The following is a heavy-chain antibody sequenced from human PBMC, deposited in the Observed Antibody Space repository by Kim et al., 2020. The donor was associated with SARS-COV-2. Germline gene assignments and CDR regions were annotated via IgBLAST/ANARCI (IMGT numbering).Heavy chain of an antibody. CDR3: ARGQRNYSSGYYYYYMDV. Sequence: LTSRVTISVDTAKNQFSLKLSSVTAADTAVYYCARGQRNYSSGYYYYYMDVWGKGTTVTVSS. V-gene: IGHV4-59*09. D-gene: IGHD1-7*01. J-gene: IGHJ6*03.